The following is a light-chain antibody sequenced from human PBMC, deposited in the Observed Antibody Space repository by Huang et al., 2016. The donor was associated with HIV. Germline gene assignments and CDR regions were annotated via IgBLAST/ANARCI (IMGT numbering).Light chain of an antibody. Sequence: IVMTQSPATLSVSPGERVTVSCRANRSVSSNLAWYQHRPCQAPRPLIYVSSTVAPGIPARFSGSGSGTDFSLTISSLQSEDFALYYCQQYNNWLLSFGGGTRVDI. V-gene: IGKV3-15*01. CDR2: VSS. CDR1: RSVSSN. CDR3: QQYNNWLLS. J-gene: IGKJ4*01.